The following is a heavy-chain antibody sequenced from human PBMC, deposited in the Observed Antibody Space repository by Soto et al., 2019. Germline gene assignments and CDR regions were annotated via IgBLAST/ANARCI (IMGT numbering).Heavy chain of an antibody. D-gene: IGHD3-22*01. V-gene: IGHV4-59*08. CDR2: VYYTGAT. CDR1: GGSISCSY. J-gene: IGHJ1*01. Sequence: SETLSLTCSVSGGSISCSYWSWIRQSPGKGLEWLGYVYYTGATYYNPSLKSRLTISIDTSKNQFSLRLSSVTAADTAMYYCARYYDTSNRPYFHHWGQGTRVTV. CDR3: ARYYDTSNRPYFHH.